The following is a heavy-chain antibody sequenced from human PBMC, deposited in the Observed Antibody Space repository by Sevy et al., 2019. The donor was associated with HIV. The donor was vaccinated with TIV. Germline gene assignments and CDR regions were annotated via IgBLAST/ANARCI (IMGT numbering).Heavy chain of an antibody. CDR1: GYTFTSYG. D-gene: IGHD3-10*01. CDR2: ISAYNGNT. CDR3: ARDVYYGSGNYYYYGMDV. J-gene: IGHJ6*02. Sequence: ASVKVSCKASGYTFTSYGISWVRQAPGQGLEGMGWISAYNGNTNYAQKLQGRVTMTTDTSTSTAYMELRSLRSDDTAVYYCARDVYYGSGNYYYYGMDVWGQGTTVTVSS. V-gene: IGHV1-18*01.